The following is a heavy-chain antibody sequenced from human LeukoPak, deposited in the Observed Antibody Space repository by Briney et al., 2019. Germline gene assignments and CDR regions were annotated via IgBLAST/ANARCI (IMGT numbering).Heavy chain of an antibody. CDR3: ARVPSGVSRVLGY. V-gene: IGHV3-48*04. D-gene: IGHD5/OR15-5a*01. CDR1: GFTFSSYG. J-gene: IGHJ4*02. CDR2: ISSSGSTI. Sequence: GGSLRLSCAASGFTFSSYGMHWVRQAPGKGLEWVSYISSSGSTIYYADSVKGRFTISRDNAKNSLYLQMNSLRAEDTAVYYCARVPSGVSRVLGYWGQGTLVTVSS.